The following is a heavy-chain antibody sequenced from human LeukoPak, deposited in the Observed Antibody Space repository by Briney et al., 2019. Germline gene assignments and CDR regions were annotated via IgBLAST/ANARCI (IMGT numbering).Heavy chain of an antibody. CDR2: INHSGST. V-gene: IGHV4-39*07. CDR1: GGSISSSSYY. CDR3: ARARLLDY. J-gene: IGHJ4*02. Sequence: SETPSLTCTVSGGSISSSSYYWGWIRQPPGKGLEWIGEINHSGSTNYNPSLKSQVTISVDTSKNQFSLKLSSVTAADTAVYYCARARLLDYWGQGTLVTVSS.